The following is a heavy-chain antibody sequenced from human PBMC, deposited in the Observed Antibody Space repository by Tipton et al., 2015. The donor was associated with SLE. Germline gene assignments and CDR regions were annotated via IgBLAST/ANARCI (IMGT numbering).Heavy chain of an antibody. D-gene: IGHD5-24*01. CDR3: ARHRWRWNDAFDI. CDR2: INYSGST. CDR1: GGSIGSRPYY. J-gene: IGHJ3*02. V-gene: IGHV4-39*01. Sequence: TLSLTCFVSGGSIGSRPYYWGWIRQPPEKGLEWIGSINYSGSTYYNPSLKSRVTMSIDTSKNHFFLKLTSVTAADTAVYYCARHRWRWNDAFDIWGQGTMVTVSS.